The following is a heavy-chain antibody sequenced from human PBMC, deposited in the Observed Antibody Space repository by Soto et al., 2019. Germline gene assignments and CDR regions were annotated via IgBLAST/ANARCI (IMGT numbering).Heavy chain of an antibody. CDR2: INHSGST. CDR3: ARGRGYCSSTSCALPYFDY. V-gene: IGHV4-34*01. CDR1: GGSFSGYY. J-gene: IGHJ4*02. Sequence: SETLSLTCAVCGGSFSGYYWSWIRQPPGKGLEWIGEINHSGSTNYNPSLKSRVTISVDTSKNQFSLKLSSVTAADTAVYYCARGRGYCSSTSCALPYFDYWGQGTLVTVSS. D-gene: IGHD2-2*01.